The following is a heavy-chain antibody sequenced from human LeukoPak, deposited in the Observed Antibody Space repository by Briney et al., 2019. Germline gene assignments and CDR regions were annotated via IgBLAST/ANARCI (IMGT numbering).Heavy chain of an antibody. CDR1: GFXFSSYE. CDR3: ARGDYDSLDY. CDR2: ISRSGSTI. Sequence: GGSLRLSCAASGFXFSSYEINWVRQAPGKGLAWISYISRSGSTIYYADSVKGRFTISRDNAKNSLYLQMNSLRAEDTAVYYCARGDYDSLDYWGQGTLVTVSS. V-gene: IGHV3-48*03. J-gene: IGHJ4*02. D-gene: IGHD3-22*01.